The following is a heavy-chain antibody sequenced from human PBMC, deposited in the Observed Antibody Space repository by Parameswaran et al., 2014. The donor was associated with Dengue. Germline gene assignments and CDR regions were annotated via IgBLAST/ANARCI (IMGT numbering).Heavy chain of an antibody. CDR3: AKDIQLWLRGGYYYYGMDV. CDR2: ISYDGSNK. D-gene: IGHD5-18*01. J-gene: IGHJ6*02. Sequence: VRQAPGKGLEWVAVISYDGSNKYYADSVKGRFTISRDNSKNTLYLQMNSLRAEDTAVYYCAKDIQLWLRGGYYYYGMDVWGQGTTVTVSS. V-gene: IGHV3-30*18.